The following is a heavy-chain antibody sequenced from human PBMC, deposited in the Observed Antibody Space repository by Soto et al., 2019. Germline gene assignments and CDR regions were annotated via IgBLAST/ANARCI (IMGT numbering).Heavy chain of an antibody. CDR2: ISAHNGNT. CDR3: ARGRYGDY. V-gene: IGHV1-18*01. Sequence: QVHLVQSGAEVKKPGASVKVSCKGSGYDFTTYGITWVRQAPGQGLEWMAWISAHNGNTDYAQKLQGRVTVTRDTPTSRAYMELRSLRSDETAMDYCARGRYGDYWGQGPLVTVSS. J-gene: IGHJ4*02. CDR1: GYDFTTYG. D-gene: IGHD1-1*01.